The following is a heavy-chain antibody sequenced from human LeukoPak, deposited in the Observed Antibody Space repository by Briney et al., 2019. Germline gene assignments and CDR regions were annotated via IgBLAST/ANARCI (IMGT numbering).Heavy chain of an antibody. D-gene: IGHD6-13*01. CDR3: AKDLSSSWYSGFDY. V-gene: IGHV3-9*01. Sequence: PGRSLRLSCAASGFTFDDYAMHWVRQAPGKGLEWVSGISWNSGSIGYADSVKGRFTISRDNAKNSLYLQMNSLRAEDTALYYCAKDLSSSWYSGFDYWGQGTPVTVSS. CDR1: GFTFDDYA. J-gene: IGHJ4*02. CDR2: ISWNSGSI.